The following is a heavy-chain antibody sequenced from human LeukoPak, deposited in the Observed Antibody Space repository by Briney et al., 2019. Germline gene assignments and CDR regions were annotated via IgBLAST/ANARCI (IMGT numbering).Heavy chain of an antibody. D-gene: IGHD3-9*01. J-gene: IGHJ4*02. CDR3: GRDSPTGYYDY. CDR1: SYSISSGYY. CDR2: INHSGIT. Sequence: SETLSLTCTVSSYSISSGYYWGWSRQPPGKGLEWVASINHSGITYYNPSLKSRVTISVDTSKNQFSLKLTSVTAADPAVYYCGRDSPTGYYDYWGQGILVTVSS. V-gene: IGHV4-38-2*02.